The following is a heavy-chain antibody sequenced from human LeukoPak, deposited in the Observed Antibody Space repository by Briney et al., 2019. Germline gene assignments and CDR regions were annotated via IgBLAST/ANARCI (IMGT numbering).Heavy chain of an antibody. Sequence: PSETLSLTCAVYGGSFSGYYWSWIRRPPGKGLEWIGEINHSGSTNYNPSLKSRVTISVDTSKNQFSLKLSSVTAADTAVYYCARGSVVVPAAQKKRRNWFDPWGQGTLVTVSS. J-gene: IGHJ5*02. V-gene: IGHV4-34*01. CDR3: ARGSVVVPAAQKKRRNWFDP. CDR2: INHSGST. CDR1: GGSFSGYY. D-gene: IGHD2-2*01.